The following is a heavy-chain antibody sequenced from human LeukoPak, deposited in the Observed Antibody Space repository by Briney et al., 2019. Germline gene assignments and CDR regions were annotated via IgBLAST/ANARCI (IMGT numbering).Heavy chain of an antibody. D-gene: IGHD4-17*01. CDR1: GFTFSSYS. J-gene: IGHJ3*02. CDR2: ISSSSSYI. Sequence: NPGRSLRLSCAASGFTFSSYSMNWVRQAPGKGLEWVSSISSSSSYIYYADSVKGRFTISRDNAKNSLYLQMNSLRAEDTAVYYCARDLSWVTTSLGAFDIWGQGTMVTVSS. V-gene: IGHV3-21*01. CDR3: ARDLSWVTTSLGAFDI.